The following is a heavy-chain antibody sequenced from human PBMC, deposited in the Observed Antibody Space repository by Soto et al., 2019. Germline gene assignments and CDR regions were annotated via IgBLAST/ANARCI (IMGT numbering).Heavy chain of an antibody. D-gene: IGHD6-19*01. V-gene: IGHV1-8*01. Sequence: QVQLVQSGAEVKKPGASVKVSCKASGYTFTSYDINWVRQATGQGLEWMGWMNPNSGNTGYAQKVQGPDPMTRNTSISTAYMALRSLRSEDTAVYYCARVYCAAWDLAGYDAFDIWGQGTMVTVSS. CDR2: MNPNSGNT. CDR3: ARVYCAAWDLAGYDAFDI. J-gene: IGHJ3*02. CDR1: GYTFTSYD.